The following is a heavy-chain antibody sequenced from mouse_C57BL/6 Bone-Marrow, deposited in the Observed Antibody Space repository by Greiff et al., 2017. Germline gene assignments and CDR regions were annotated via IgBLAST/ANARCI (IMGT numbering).Heavy chain of an antibody. Sequence: QVQLKESGAELVRPGASVKLSCKASGYTFTDYYINWVKQRPGQGLEWIARIYPGSGNTYYNEKFKGKATLTAEKSSSTAYLQLSSLTSEDSAVYFCARPSTTDYAMDYWGQGTSVTVSS. CDR1: GYTFTDYY. CDR3: ARPSTTDYAMDY. J-gene: IGHJ4*01. D-gene: IGHD1-1*01. V-gene: IGHV1-76*01. CDR2: IYPGSGNT.